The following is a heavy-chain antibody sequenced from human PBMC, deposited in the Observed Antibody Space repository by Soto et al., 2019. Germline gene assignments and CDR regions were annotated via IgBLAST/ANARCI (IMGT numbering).Heavy chain of an antibody. D-gene: IGHD2-21*01. CDR3: AREGVVMQASYFDF. V-gene: IGHV1-69*01. CDR2: IMPLFETT. J-gene: IGHJ4*02. CDR1: GGSFTNYA. Sequence: QVQLLQSGVEVKQTGSSVKISCKASGGSFTNYAFSWVRQAPGQGLEWMGLIMPLFETTNYAQRFQGRVTITANVSATTVYLELTGLTSDDTAVYYCAREGVVMQASYFDFWGQGTLVTVSS.